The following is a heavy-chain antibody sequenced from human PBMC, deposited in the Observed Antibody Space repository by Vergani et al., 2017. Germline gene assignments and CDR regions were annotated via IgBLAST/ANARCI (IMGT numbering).Heavy chain of an antibody. V-gene: IGHV3-30*18. CDR2: ISYDGSNK. CDR3: AKDWTDTYYYGSGSAYYYGMDV. CDR1: GFTFSSYG. Sequence: QVQLVESGGGVVQPGRSLRLSCAASGFTFSSYGMHWVRQAPGKGLEWVAVISYDGSNKYYADSVKGRFTISRDNSKNTLYLQMNSLRAEDTAVYYCAKDWTDTYYYGSGSAYYYGMDVWGQGTTVTVSS. D-gene: IGHD3-10*01. J-gene: IGHJ6*02.